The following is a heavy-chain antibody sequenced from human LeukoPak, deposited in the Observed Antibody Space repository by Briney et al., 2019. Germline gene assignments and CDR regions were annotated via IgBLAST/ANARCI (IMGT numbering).Heavy chain of an antibody. CDR2: ISAYNGNT. V-gene: IGHV1-18*01. D-gene: IGHD3-22*01. J-gene: IGHJ5*02. Sequence: ASVKVSCKASGYTFTSYGISWVRQAPGQGLEWMGWISAYNGNTNYAQKLQGRVTMTTDTSTSTAYMELRSLRSDDTAVYYCARDFYYDSSGYLARFDPWGQGTLVTVSS. CDR3: ARDFYYDSSGYLARFDP. CDR1: GYTFTSYG.